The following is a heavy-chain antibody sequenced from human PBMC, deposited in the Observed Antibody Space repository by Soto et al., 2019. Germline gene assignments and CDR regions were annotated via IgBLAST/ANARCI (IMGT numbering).Heavy chain of an antibody. D-gene: IGHD4-4*01. CDR2: IYYSGST. Sequence: SETLSLTCTVSGGSISSYYWSWIRQPPGKGLEWIGYIYYSGSTNYNPSLKSRVTISVDTSKIQFSLKLSSVTAADTAVYYCARSYSNYLRPLNYYYYMDVWGKGTTVTVSS. V-gene: IGHV4-59*01. J-gene: IGHJ6*03. CDR3: ARSYSNYLRPLNYYYYMDV. CDR1: GGSISSYY.